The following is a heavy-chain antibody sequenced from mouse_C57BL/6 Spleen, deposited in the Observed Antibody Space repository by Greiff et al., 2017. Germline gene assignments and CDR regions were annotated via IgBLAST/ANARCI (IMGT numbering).Heavy chain of an antibody. D-gene: IGHD1-1*01. CDR3: ARDYYGSSYYYAMDY. CDR1: GYSITSGYY. J-gene: IGHJ4*01. Sequence: DVQLQESGPGLVKPSQSLSLTCSVTGYSITSGYYWNWIRQFPGNKLEWMGYISYDGSNNYNPSLKNRIFITRDTSKNKFFLKLNSVTNEDTATYYCARDYYGSSYYYAMDYWGQGTSVTVSS. V-gene: IGHV3-6*01. CDR2: ISYDGSN.